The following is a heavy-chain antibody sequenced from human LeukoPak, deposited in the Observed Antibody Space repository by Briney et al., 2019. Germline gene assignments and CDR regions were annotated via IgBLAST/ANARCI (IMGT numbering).Heavy chain of an antibody. CDR2: IKQDGSEE. Sequence: GGSLRLSCSASGFSFSAYWMSWVRQAPGKGLEWVANIKQDGSEEHYVDSVKGRFIISRDNAKNSLYLQMNSLRAEDTAVYYCARDTPGEESHWGQGTLVTVSS. V-gene: IGHV3-7*01. CDR1: GFSFSAYW. J-gene: IGHJ4*02. CDR3: ARDTPGEESH. D-gene: IGHD2-2*01.